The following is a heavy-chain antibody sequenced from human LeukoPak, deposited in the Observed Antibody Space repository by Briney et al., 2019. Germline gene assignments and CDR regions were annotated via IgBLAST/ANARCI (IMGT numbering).Heavy chain of an antibody. V-gene: IGHV4-4*02. CDR2: MYNSGTG. J-gene: IGHJ5*02. CDR1: GASITSHPW. CDR3: ATALTIENWFDP. Sequence: SGTLSLTCAVSGASITSHPWNWVRQPPGKGLEWIGEMYNSGTGTYKPSLRSRVTMFFDESKNHFSLKLNSVTAADTAVYYCATALTIENWFDPWGQGTLVTVSS. D-gene: IGHD3-3*01.